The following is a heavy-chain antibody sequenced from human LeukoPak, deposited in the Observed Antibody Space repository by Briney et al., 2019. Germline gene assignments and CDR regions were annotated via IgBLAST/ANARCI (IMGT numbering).Heavy chain of an antibody. CDR2: IRSKAYGGTT. D-gene: IGHD6-19*01. J-gene: IGHJ3*02. CDR3: TTVFGYSSGWYVDAFDI. V-gene: IGHV3-49*03. CDR1: GFTFGDYA. Sequence: GGSLRLSCTASGFTFGDYAMSWFRQAPGKGLEWVGFIRSKAYGGTTEYAASVKGRFTISRDDSKSIAYLQMNSLKTEDTAVYYCTTVFGYSSGWYVDAFDIWGQGTMVTVSS.